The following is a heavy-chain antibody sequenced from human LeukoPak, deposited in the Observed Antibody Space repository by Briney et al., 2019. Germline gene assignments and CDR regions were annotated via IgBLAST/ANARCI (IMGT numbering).Heavy chain of an antibody. CDR3: ARVSGGCFDY. CDR2: ISSNGGST. CDR1: GFTFSSYA. J-gene: IGHJ4*02. D-gene: IGHD2-15*01. Sequence: GGSLRLSCAASGFTFSSYAMHWVRQAPGKGLEYVSAISSNGGSTYYANSVKGRFTISRDNSKNTLYLQMGSLRAEDMAVYYCARVSGGCFDYWGQGTLVTVSS. V-gene: IGHV3-64*01.